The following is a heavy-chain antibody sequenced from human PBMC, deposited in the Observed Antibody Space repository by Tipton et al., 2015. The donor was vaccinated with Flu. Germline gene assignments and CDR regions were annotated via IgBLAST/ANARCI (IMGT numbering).Heavy chain of an antibody. CDR1: GFTLSDYY. CDR3: TRDKTNILRYFEAGMDV. J-gene: IGHJ6*02. CDR2: ISSSGIPI. Sequence: SLRLSCAASGFTLSDYYMSWVRQPPGKGLEWVSLISSSGIPIYYADSVEGRFTISRDSAENSLSLQMNSLRAEDTAVYYCTRDKTNILRYFEAGMDVWGQGTTVTVSS. V-gene: IGHV3-11*01. D-gene: IGHD3-9*01.